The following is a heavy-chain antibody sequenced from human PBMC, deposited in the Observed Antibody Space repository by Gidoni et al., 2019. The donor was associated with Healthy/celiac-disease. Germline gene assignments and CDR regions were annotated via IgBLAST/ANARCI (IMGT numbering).Heavy chain of an antibody. Sequence: EVKLVESGGGLVQPGRSLGLSCGDSGFTFDDYAMHWVRQAPGKGLGWDSGISWNRGSIGYADSVKGRFTISRDNAKNSLYLQMNSLRAEDTALYYCAKATAYCGGDCYSFDYWGQGTLVTVSS. CDR2: ISWNRGSI. D-gene: IGHD2-21*02. V-gene: IGHV3-9*01. J-gene: IGHJ4*02. CDR3: AKATAYCGGDCYSFDY. CDR1: GFTFDDYA.